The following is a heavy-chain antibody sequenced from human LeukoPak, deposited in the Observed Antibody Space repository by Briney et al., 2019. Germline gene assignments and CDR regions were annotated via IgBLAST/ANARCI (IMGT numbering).Heavy chain of an antibody. CDR2: ISGSDGST. J-gene: IGHJ4*02. V-gene: IGHV3-23*01. Sequence: GGSLRLSCAASGFTFSSYAMSWVRQAPGKGLEWVSAISGSDGSTYYADSVKGRFTISRDNSKNTLYLQMNSLRAEDTAVYYCAKGDYYDSSGYEWGQGTLVTVSS. CDR3: AKGDYYDSSGYE. D-gene: IGHD3-22*01. CDR1: GFTFSSYA.